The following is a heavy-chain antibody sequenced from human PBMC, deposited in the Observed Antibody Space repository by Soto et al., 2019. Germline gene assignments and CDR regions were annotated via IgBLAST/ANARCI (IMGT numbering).Heavy chain of an antibody. CDR2: INHSGST. V-gene: IGHV4-34*01. J-gene: IGHJ4*02. CDR3: ARGERFYQYLNYYYFDY. Sequence: SETLSLTCAVYGGSFSGYYWSWIRQPPGKGLEWIGEINHSGSTNYNPSLKSRVTISVDTSKNQFSLKLSSVTAADTAVYYCARGERFYQYLNYYYFDYWGQGTLVTVSS. CDR1: GGSFSGYY. D-gene: IGHD3-3*01.